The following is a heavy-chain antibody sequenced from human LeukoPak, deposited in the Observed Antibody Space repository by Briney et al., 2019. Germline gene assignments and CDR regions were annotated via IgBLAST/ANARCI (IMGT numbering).Heavy chain of an antibody. CDR3: VIFIMGTSTTDY. CDR2: IYYSGST. Sequence: SETLSLTCTVSGGSIISYYWSWIRQPPGKGLEWIGYIYYSGSTNYNPSLKSRVTISLDTSKNQFSLNLSSVTDTAVYYCVIFIMGTSTTDYWGQGTLVTVSS. CDR1: GGSIISYY. D-gene: IGHD1-26*01. V-gene: IGHV4-59*01. J-gene: IGHJ4*02.